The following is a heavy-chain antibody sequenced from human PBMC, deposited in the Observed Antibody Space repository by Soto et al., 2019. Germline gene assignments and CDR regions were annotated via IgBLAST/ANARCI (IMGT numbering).Heavy chain of an antibody. CDR1: GDSVSSDITS. D-gene: IGHD3-10*01. J-gene: IGHJ3*01. CDR3: ARGNAVDV. CDR2: TYYRSKWFH. Sequence: QGQLQQSGPGLVKPSQTLSLTCAISGDSVSSDITSWNWIRQSPSRGLEWLGRTYYRSKWFHDYAASVKSRITINPDTSKNQFSLELNSMTHEDTAVYYCARGNAVDVWGQGTVVTVSS. V-gene: IGHV6-1*01.